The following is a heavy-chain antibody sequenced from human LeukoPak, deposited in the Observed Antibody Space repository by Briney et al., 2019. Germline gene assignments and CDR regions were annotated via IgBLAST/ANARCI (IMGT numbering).Heavy chain of an antibody. CDR3: ARDLTTTSSSLSGY. D-gene: IGHD6-6*01. J-gene: IGHJ4*02. CDR2: ISAYNGIT. CDR1: GYTFTSHV. V-gene: IGHV1-18*01. Sequence: ASVKVSFKSSGYTFTSHVSTGVRQAPGQGLEWMGWISAYNGITNYAQKLQGRVTMTTDTSTSTAYMELRSLRSDDTAVYYCARDLTTTSSSLSGYWGQGTLVTVSS.